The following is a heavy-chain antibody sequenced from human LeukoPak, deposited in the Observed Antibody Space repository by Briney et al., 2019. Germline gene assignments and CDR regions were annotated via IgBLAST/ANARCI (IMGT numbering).Heavy chain of an antibody. CDR1: GYTLTSYG. CDR2: ISAYNGNT. Sequence: ASVKVSCKASGYTLTSYGISWVRQAPGQGLEWMGWISAYNGNTNYAQKLQGRVTMTTDTSTSTAYMELRSLRSDDTAVYYCARDREIFIAAAGTVSFDIWGQGTMVTVSS. D-gene: IGHD6-13*01. CDR3: ARDREIFIAAAGTVSFDI. V-gene: IGHV1-18*01. J-gene: IGHJ3*02.